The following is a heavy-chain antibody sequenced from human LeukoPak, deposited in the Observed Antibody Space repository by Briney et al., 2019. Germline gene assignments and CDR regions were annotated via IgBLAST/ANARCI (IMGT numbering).Heavy chain of an antibody. Sequence: GGSLRLSCAASGFTFDDYAMHWVRQAPGKGLEWVSGISWNGGSIGYADSVKGRFTISRDNAKNSLYLQMNSLRAEDMALYYCAKGRGAASWSLFDYWGQGTLVTVSS. CDR2: ISWNGGSI. J-gene: IGHJ4*02. CDR3: AKGRGAASWSLFDY. CDR1: GFTFDDYA. V-gene: IGHV3-9*03. D-gene: IGHD6-13*01.